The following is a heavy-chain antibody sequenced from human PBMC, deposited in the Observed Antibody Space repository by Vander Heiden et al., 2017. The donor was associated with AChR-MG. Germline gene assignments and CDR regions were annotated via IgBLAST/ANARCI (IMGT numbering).Heavy chain of an antibody. D-gene: IGHD1-1*01. CDR2: IIAICGTA. J-gene: IGHJ5*02. CDR1: GGTFSSYA. V-gene: IGHV1-69*06. CDR3: ARDNLERRLNSWFDP. Sequence: QVQLVQSGAEVKKPGSSVTVSCKASGGTFSSYAMSWVRQAPGQGLEWMGGIIAICGTANYAQKCQDRVTITADKSTSTAYMELSRLRSEDTAVYYCARDNLERRLNSWFDPWGQGTLVTVSS.